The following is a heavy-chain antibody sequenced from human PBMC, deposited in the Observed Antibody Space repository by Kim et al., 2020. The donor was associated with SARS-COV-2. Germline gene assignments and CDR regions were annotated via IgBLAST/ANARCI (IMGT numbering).Heavy chain of an antibody. D-gene: IGHD3-22*01. J-gene: IGHJ5*02. V-gene: IGHV4-30-2*01. CDR1: GDSISSGDYS. CDR3: ARGRGYYESSGYLSWFDP. CDR2: IYHSGGT. Sequence: SETLSLTCAVSGDSISSGDYSWTWLRQPPGKGLEWIGYIYHSGGTYYKSSLRSRVTISVDRSKNQFSLKLNSVTAADTAVYHCARGRGYYESSGYLSWFDPWGQGILVTVSS.